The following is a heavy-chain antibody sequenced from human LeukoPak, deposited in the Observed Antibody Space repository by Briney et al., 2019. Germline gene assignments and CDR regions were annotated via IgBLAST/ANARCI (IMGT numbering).Heavy chain of an antibody. J-gene: IGHJ6*03. CDR1: GFTFRNYG. D-gene: IGHD4-11*01. CDR2: IWYDGSNK. CDR3: ATARDSNSNRGLYMDV. Sequence: GGSLRLSCAASGFTFRNYGMHWVRQVPGKGLEWVAVIWYDGSNKYYADSVKGRFTISRDNSKNTLYLQINSLRAEDTAVYYCATARDSNSNRGLYMDVWGEGTTVTVSS. V-gene: IGHV3-33*01.